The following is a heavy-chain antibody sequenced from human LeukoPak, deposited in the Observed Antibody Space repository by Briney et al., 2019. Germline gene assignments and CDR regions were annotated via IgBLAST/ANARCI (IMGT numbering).Heavy chain of an antibody. D-gene: IGHD3-9*01. CDR3: ARGTHDYDILTGSAFDI. Sequence: SVKVSCKASGGTFSSYAISWVRQAPGQGLEWMGGIIPIFGTANYAQKFQGRVTITADESTSTAYMELSSLRSEDTAVYYCARGTHDYDILTGSAFDIWGQGTMVTVSS. J-gene: IGHJ3*02. CDR1: GGTFSSYA. CDR2: IIPIFGTA. V-gene: IGHV1-69*13.